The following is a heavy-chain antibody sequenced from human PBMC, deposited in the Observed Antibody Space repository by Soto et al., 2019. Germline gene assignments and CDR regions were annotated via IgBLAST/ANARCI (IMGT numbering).Heavy chain of an antibody. J-gene: IGHJ1*01. V-gene: IGHV4-31*03. CDR1: GGSISRGGYY. CDR2: IYYSGST. Sequence: SETLSLTCTVSGGSISRGGYYWTRVRQHPGQGLEWIGFIYYSGSTHYNPPLKSRATISRDTPKNQFSLRLSSGSAADTAMYFCGRVTTRFRVVIGSFGCWGRGTLVAVSS. CDR3: GRVTTRFRVVIGSFGC. D-gene: IGHD3-3*01.